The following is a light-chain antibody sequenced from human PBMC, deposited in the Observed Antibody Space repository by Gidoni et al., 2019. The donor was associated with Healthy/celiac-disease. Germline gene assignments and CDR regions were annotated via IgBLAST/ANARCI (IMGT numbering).Light chain of an antibody. V-gene: IGKV3-11*01. J-gene: IGKJ4*01. Sequence: EIVLTQSPATLSLSPGERATLSCRASQSVSSYLAWYQQKPGKAPRLLIYDASNRATGIPARFSGSGSGTDFTLTISSLEPEDFAVYYCQQRSNWPLSPFGGGTKVEIK. CDR2: DAS. CDR3: QQRSNWPLSP. CDR1: QSVSSY.